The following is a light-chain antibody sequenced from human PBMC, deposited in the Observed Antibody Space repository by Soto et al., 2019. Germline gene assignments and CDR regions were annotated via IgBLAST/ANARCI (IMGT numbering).Light chain of an antibody. J-gene: IGKJ4*01. CDR3: QYYSGSQT. CDR2: GAS. V-gene: IGKV3-20*01. Sequence: EIVLTQSPGTLSLSPGERATLSCRASQSVNSLYLAWYQQKPGQAPRLLIYGASSRATGIPDRFSGSGSGTDFTRTISRLEPEAFAVYYCQYYSGSQTLGGGTKVEIK. CDR1: QSVNSLY.